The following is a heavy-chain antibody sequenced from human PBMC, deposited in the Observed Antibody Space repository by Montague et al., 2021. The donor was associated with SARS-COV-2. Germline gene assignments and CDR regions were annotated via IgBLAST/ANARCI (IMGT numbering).Heavy chain of an antibody. CDR3: ARTSRGSRYFYGADV. CDR2: TFRSGAT. V-gene: IGHV4-59*01. D-gene: IGHD3-22*01. CDR1: GDSISDYY. Sequence: SETLSLTCTVSGDSISDYYWSWIRQPPGMGLEWIGYTFRSGATNYNPPLKSRVIISLDTSKSQFSLRLSSVTAADTAIYYCARTSRGSRYFYGADVWGQGTTVTVSS. J-gene: IGHJ6*02.